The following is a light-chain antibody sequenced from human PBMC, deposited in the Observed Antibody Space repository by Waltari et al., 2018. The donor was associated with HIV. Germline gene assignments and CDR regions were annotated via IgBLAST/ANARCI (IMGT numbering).Light chain of an antibody. CDR3: AAWDDRLRTWM. CDR1: HSNIGNTL. Sequence: QSVLTQPPSASGTPGQRVIVSCSGSHSNIGNTLVYWYQHLPGTTPKLLLYKNDQRPSGVPDRFSGSKSGTSASLAISGLQSDDEADYYCAAWDDRLRTWMFGGGTKLTVL. CDR2: KND. V-gene: IGLV1-47*01. J-gene: IGLJ3*02.